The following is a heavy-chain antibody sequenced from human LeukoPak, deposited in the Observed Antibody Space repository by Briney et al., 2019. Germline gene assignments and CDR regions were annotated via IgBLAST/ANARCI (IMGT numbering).Heavy chain of an antibody. J-gene: IGHJ6*03. CDR2: IYYSGST. D-gene: IGHD1-1*01. V-gene: IGHV4-59*08. Sequence: SETLSLTCTVSGGSISSYYWGWIRQPPGKGLEWIGYIYYSGSTNYNPSLKSRVTISVDTSKNQFSLKLSSVTAADTAVYYCARARNNWNDNYYYMDVWGKGTTVTVSS. CDR3: ARARNNWNDNYYYMDV. CDR1: GGSISSYY.